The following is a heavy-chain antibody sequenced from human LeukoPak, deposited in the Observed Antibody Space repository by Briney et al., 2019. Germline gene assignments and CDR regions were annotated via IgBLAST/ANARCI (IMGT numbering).Heavy chain of an antibody. CDR2: IWYDGSNK. CDR1: GFTFSSYG. CDR3: ARDPADYGDYDFDY. V-gene: IGHV3-33*01. D-gene: IGHD4-17*01. J-gene: IGHJ4*02. Sequence: GGSLRLSCAASGFTFSSYGMHWVRQAPGKGLEWVAVIWYDGSNKYYADSVKGRFTISRDNPKNTLYLQMNSLRAEDTAVYYCARDPADYGDYDFDYWGQGTLVTVSS.